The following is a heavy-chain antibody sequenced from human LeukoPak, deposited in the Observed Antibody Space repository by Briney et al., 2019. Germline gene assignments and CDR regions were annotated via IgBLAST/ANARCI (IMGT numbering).Heavy chain of an antibody. J-gene: IGHJ6*03. D-gene: IGHD3-10*01. CDR1: GYTFTSYD. CDR2: MNPNSGNT. Sequence: GASVKVSCKASGYTFTSYDINWVRQATGQGLEWMGWMNPNSGNTGYAQKFQGRVTMTRNTSISTAYMELSSLRSEDTAVYYCARAEDYYGSGSPYYMDVWGKGTTVTISS. V-gene: IGHV1-8*01. CDR3: ARAEDYYGSGSPYYMDV.